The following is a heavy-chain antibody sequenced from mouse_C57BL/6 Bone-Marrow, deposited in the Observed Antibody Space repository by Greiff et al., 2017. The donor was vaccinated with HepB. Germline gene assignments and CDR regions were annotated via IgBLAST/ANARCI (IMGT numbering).Heavy chain of an antibody. CDR3: ARWLRGGLLYYYAMDY. CDR1: GYTFTNYW. D-gene: IGHD2-2*01. J-gene: IGHJ4*01. V-gene: IGHV1-63*01. Sequence: QVQLQQSGAELVRPGTSVKMSCKASGYTFTNYWIGWAKQRPGHGLEWIGDIYPGGGYTNYNEKFKGKATLTADKSSSTAYMQFRSLTSEDSAIYYCARWLRGGLLYYYAMDYWGQGTSVTVSS. CDR2: IYPGGGYT.